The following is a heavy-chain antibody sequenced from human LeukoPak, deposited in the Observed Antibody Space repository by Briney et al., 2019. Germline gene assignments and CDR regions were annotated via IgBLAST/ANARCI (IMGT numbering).Heavy chain of an antibody. V-gene: IGHV1-69*13. Sequence: ASVKVSCKASGGSFSNYVINWVRQAPGQGREWIGGIIPVFNTPNYAQKFQGRVTITADESTTTAYMELSSLRPEDTAMYYCAKEGFGYHFEYWGQGTLVTVSS. D-gene: IGHD3-16*02. CDR2: IIPVFNTP. CDR1: GGSFSNYV. CDR3: AKEGFGYHFEY. J-gene: IGHJ4*02.